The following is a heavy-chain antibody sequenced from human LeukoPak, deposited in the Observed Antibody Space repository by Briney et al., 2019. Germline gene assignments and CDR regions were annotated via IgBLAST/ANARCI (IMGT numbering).Heavy chain of an antibody. CDR3: ARASVTYYYYYYMDV. CDR1: GGSISSYY. Sequence: SETLSLTCIVSGGSISSYYWSWIRQPAGKGLEWIGRIYTSGSTNYNPSLKSRVTMSVDTSKNQFSLKLSSVTAADTAVYYCARASVTYYYYYYMDVWGKGTTVTVSS. D-gene: IGHD4-11*01. CDR2: IYTSGST. J-gene: IGHJ6*03. V-gene: IGHV4-4*07.